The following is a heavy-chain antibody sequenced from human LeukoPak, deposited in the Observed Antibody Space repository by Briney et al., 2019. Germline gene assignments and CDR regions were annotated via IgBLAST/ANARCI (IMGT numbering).Heavy chain of an antibody. CDR2: IYSSGSI. J-gene: IGHJ4*02. Sequence: SETLSLTCTVSGGSMNHYYWSWIRQSPEKGLEWIGRIYSSGSINYNSSLKSRITISVDTSKNQFSLNLDSVTAADTAVYYCARDSASAAGTSSPFDYWGQGTLVTVSS. CDR3: ARDSASAAGTSSPFDY. D-gene: IGHD6-13*01. V-gene: IGHV4-59*01. CDR1: GGSMNHYY.